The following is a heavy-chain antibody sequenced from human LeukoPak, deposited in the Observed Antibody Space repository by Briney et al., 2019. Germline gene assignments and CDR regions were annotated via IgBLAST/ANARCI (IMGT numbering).Heavy chain of an antibody. D-gene: IGHD5-18*01. V-gene: IGHV3-23*01. CDR3: AKDRSGYSYGPDY. J-gene: IGHJ4*02. Sequence: GGSLRLSCAASGFTFSSYAMSWVRQAPGKGLEWVSAISGSGGSTYYADSVKGRFTISRDNSKNTLYLQMNSLRAEDTAVYYCAKDRSGYSYGPDYWGQRTLVTVSS. CDR1: GFTFSSYA. CDR2: ISGSGGST.